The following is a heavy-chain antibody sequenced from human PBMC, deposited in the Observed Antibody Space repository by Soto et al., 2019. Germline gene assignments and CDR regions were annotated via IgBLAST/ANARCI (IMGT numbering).Heavy chain of an antibody. CDR3: ATDSGYDRSFDY. V-gene: IGHV3-23*01. CDR2: ISGSGGST. CDR1: GFTFSSYA. D-gene: IGHD5-12*01. J-gene: IGHJ4*02. Sequence: GSLRLSCAASGFTFSSYAMSWVRQAPGKGLEWVSAISGSGGSTYYADSVKGRFTISRDNSKNTLYLQMNSLRAEDTAVYYCATDSGYDRSFDYWGQGTLVTVSS.